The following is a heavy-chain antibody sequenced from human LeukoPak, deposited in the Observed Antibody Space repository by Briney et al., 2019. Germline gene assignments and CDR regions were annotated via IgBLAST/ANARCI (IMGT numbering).Heavy chain of an antibody. CDR2: TRNKANSYST. J-gene: IGHJ4*02. CDR3: GRSRAGAIDY. D-gene: IGHD1-26*01. V-gene: IGHV3-72*01. Sequence: GGSLRLSCAASGFTLSDHYMDWVRQAPGKGLEWVGRTRNKANSYSTEYAASVKGRFTISRDESKNSLYLQMNSLKTEDTAVYYCGRSRAGAIDYWGQGTLVTVSS. CDR1: GFTLSDHY.